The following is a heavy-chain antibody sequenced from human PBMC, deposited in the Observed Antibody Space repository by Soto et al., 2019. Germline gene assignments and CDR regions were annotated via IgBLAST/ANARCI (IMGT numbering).Heavy chain of an antibody. V-gene: IGHV3-21*01. J-gene: IGHJ4*02. CDR2: ISSSSSYI. CDR1: GFTFSSYS. D-gene: IGHD7-27*01. CDR3: ARVAGTLGSFDY. Sequence: GGSLRLSCAASGFTFSSYSMNWVRQAPGKGLEWVSSISSSSSYIYYADSVKGRFTISRDNAKNSLYLQMNSLRAEGTAVYYCARVAGTLGSFDYWGQGTLVTVSS.